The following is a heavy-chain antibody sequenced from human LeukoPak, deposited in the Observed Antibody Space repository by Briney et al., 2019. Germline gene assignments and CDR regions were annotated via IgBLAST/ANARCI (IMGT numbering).Heavy chain of an antibody. CDR1: GFTFSDYS. Sequence: GGSLRLSCAASGFTFSDYSMNWVRQAPGKGLKWVASISTVSTYTFYAESLKGRISISRDNAKNSLILQMSSLRADDTAVYYCTRDGSGFYYYYYMDVWGKGTTVTVSS. V-gene: IGHV3-21*01. J-gene: IGHJ6*03. D-gene: IGHD6-25*01. CDR3: TRDGSGFYYYYYMDV. CDR2: ISTVSTYT.